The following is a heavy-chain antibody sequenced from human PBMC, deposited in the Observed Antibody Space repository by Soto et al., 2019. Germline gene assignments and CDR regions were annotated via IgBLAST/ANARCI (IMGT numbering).Heavy chain of an antibody. D-gene: IGHD2-21*01. V-gene: IGHV3-21*01. J-gene: IGHJ3*02. CDR3: ARGAKGRGWNCGGDCYSNDAFDI. CDR2: ISSSSSYI. Sequence: GGSLRLSCAASGFTFSSYSMNWVRQAPGKGLEWVSSISSSSSYIYYADSVKGRFTISRDNAKNSLYLQMNSLRAEDTAVYYCARGAKGRGWNCGGDCYSNDAFDIWGQGTMVTVSS. CDR1: GFTFSSYS.